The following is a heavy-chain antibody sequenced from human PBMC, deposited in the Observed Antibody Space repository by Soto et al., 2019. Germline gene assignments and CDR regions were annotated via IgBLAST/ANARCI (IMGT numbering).Heavy chain of an antibody. CDR1: GYTFTSYD. Sequence: QVQLVQSGAEVKKPGASVKVSCKASGYTFTSYDINWVRQATEQGLGWMGWMNPTSGNTGYAQDLQGRVTMTKNTSISKAYMELSSLRSEDPAVDYCARGQLQLSDAFDIWGQGTMVTVSS. V-gene: IGHV1-8*01. CDR3: ARGQLQLSDAFDI. D-gene: IGHD2-2*01. J-gene: IGHJ3*02. CDR2: MNPTSGNT.